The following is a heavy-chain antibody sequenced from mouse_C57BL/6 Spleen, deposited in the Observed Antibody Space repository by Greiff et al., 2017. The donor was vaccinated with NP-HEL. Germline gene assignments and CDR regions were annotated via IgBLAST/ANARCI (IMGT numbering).Heavy chain of an antibody. CDR3: ARDRVTFDY. CDR2: ISDGGSYT. V-gene: IGHV5-4*01. D-gene: IGHD2-5*01. J-gene: IGHJ2*01. Sequence: EVMMVESGGGLVKPGGSLKLSCAASGFTFSSYAMSWVRQTPEKRLEWVATISDGGSYTYYPDNVKGRFTISRANAKNNLYLQMSHLKSEDTAMYYCARDRVTFDYWGQGTTLTVSS. CDR1: GFTFSSYA.